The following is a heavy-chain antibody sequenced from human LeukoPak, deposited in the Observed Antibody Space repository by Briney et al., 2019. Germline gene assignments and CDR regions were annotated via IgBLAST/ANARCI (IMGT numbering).Heavy chain of an antibody. Sequence: PGGSLRLSCVASGFTPSSYQMHWVRQAPGKGLEWVSYIANSGGTILYADSVKGRLTISRDDAKNSLYLQMNTLRVEDTAIYYCARETRGAFDYWGQGTLVTVSS. CDR1: GFTPSSYQ. CDR2: IANSGGTI. D-gene: IGHD4/OR15-4a*01. CDR3: ARETRGAFDY. J-gene: IGHJ4*02. V-gene: IGHV3-48*03.